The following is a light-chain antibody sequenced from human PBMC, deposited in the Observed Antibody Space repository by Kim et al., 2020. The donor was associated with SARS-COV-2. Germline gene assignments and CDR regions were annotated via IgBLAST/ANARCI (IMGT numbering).Light chain of an antibody. Sequence: SYELTQPPSVSVSPGQTASITCSGDKLGNKFACWYQQKPGQSPVLVIYQDIKRPSGIPELFSGSNSGNTATLTISGTQAMDEADYYCQAWDSSTVVFGGGTQLTVL. V-gene: IGLV3-1*01. CDR2: QDI. CDR3: QAWDSSTVV. CDR1: KLGNKF. J-gene: IGLJ2*01.